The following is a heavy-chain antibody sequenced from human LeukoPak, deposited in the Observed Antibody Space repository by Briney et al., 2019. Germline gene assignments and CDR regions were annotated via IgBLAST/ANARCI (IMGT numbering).Heavy chain of an antibody. CDR2: IYHTGSA. V-gene: IGHV4-59*01. CDR1: GCSMNNYY. J-gene: IGHJ4*02. CDR3: ARGRGDSKGTSFDF. D-gene: IGHD3-22*01. Sequence: PSETLSLTCTVSGCSMNNYYWSWIRQSPGKGLEWVGYIYHTGSATYKPSLKSRVTLSLDTSKNQFSLRLNSVTAADTAVYYCARGRGDSKGTSFDFWGQGTLVTVSS.